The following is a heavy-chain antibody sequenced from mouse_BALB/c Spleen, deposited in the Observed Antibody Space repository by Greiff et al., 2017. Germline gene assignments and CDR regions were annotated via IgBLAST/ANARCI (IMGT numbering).Heavy chain of an antibody. Sequence: EVQLVESGPGLVKPSQSLSLTCTVTGYSITSDYAWNWIRQFPGNKLEWMGYISYSGSTSYNPSLKSRISITRDTSKNQFFLQLNSVTTEDTATYYCARGDYDPYYAMDYWGQGTSVTVSS. CDR3: ARGDYDPYYAMDY. CDR2: ISYSGST. D-gene: IGHD2-4*01. CDR1: GYSITSDYA. J-gene: IGHJ4*01. V-gene: IGHV3-2*02.